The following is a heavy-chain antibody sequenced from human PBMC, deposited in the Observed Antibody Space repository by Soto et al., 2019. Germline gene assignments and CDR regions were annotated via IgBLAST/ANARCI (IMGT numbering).Heavy chain of an antibody. J-gene: IGHJ4*02. CDR1: GYTFTSYD. V-gene: IGHV1-8*01. CDR2: MNPNSGNT. Sequence: ASVKVSCKASGYTFTSYDINWVRQATGQGLEWMGWMNPNSGNTGYAQKFQGRVTMTRNTSISTAYMELSSLRSEDTAVYYCARGKAPGYGSGSYYNTDYWGQGTLVTVSS. D-gene: IGHD3-10*01. CDR3: ARGKAPGYGSGSYYNTDY.